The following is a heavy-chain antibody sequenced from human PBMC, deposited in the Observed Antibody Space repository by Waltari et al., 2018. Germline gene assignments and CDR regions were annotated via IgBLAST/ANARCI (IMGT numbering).Heavy chain of an antibody. J-gene: IGHJ4*02. Sequence: QVQLQESGPGLVKPSETLSLTCTVSGDSTSRYYWSWIRQPPGKRLEWLGFCYYTGGTNYNPSLRGRVTMSVDPSKNHFSLKLSSVTAADTAVYYCARHATLDYFDNWGQGTLVTVSS. CDR1: GDSTSRYY. V-gene: IGHV4-59*08. CDR2: CYYTGGT. CDR3: ARHATLDYFDN.